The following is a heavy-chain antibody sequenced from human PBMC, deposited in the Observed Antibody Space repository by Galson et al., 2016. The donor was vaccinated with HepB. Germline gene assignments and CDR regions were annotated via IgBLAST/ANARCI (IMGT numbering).Heavy chain of an antibody. V-gene: IGHV3-30*03. CDR2: LSFDATSE. CDR1: GFSFSKYG. D-gene: IGHD5/OR15-5a*01. J-gene: IGHJ3*02. CDR3: ARYSVQDWGDAFDI. Sequence: SLRLSCAASGFSFSKYGMHWVRQAPGSGLEWVATLSFDATSEFYGDSVRGRFTISRDNSKNTLYLQLNRLTTDDTAVYYCARYSVQDWGDAFDIWGQGTMVTVSS.